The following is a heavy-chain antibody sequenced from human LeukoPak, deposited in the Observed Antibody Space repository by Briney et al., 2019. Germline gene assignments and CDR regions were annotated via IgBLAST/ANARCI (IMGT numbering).Heavy chain of an antibody. CDR3: ARCPYSSSWYVGEDY. CDR2: IYYSGST. V-gene: IGHV4-59*12. CDR1: GGSISSYY. J-gene: IGHJ4*02. D-gene: IGHD6-13*01. Sequence: TPSETLSLTCTVSGGSISSYYWSWIRQPPGKGLEWIGYIYYSGSTNYNPSLKSRVTISVDTSKNQFSLKLSSVTAADTAVYYCARCPYSSSWYVGEDYWGQGTLVTVSS.